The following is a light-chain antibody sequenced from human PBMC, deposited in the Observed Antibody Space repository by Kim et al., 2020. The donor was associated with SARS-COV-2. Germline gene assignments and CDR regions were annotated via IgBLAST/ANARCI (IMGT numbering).Light chain of an antibody. V-gene: IGKV3-20*01. J-gene: IGKJ2*01. CDR1: QSVSSSY. Sequence: PGERSPLSCRASQSVSSSYLAWYQQKPGQAPRLLIYDASSRATGIPDRFSGSGSGTDFTLTISRLEPEDFAVYYCQQYGSSPPRTFGQGTKLEI. CDR2: DAS. CDR3: QQYGSSPPRT.